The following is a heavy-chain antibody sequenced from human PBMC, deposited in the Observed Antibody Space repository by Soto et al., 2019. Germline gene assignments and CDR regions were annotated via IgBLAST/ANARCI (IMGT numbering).Heavy chain of an antibody. D-gene: IGHD6-19*01. J-gene: IGHJ4*02. V-gene: IGHV4-34*01. Sequence: PSETLSLTCAVYGGSFSGYYWSWIRQPPGKGLEWIGEINHSGSTNYNPSLKSRVTISVDTSKNQFSLKLSSVTAADTAVYYCARGFRGGSQMAVAGNWGQGTLVTVSS. CDR2: INHSGST. CDR1: GGSFSGYY. CDR3: ARGFRGGSQMAVAGN.